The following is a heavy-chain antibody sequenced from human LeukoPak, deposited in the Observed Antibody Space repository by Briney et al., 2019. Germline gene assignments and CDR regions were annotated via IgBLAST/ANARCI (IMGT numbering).Heavy chain of an antibody. Sequence: ASVKVSCKASGYTFTGYYMHWVRQAPGQGLEWMGWINPNSGGTNYAQKFQGRVTMTRDTSISTDYMELSRLRSDDTAVYYCARDGPGIAVAGSHFDAFDIWGQGTMVTVSS. CDR1: GYTFTGYY. J-gene: IGHJ3*02. V-gene: IGHV1-2*02. CDR2: INPNSGGT. CDR3: ARDGPGIAVAGSHFDAFDI. D-gene: IGHD6-19*01.